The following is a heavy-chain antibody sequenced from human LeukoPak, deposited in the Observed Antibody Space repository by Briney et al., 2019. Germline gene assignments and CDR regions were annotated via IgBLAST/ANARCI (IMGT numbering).Heavy chain of an antibody. CDR1: GYSISSGYY. CDR2: IDHSGST. J-gene: IGHJ4*02. V-gene: IGHV4-38-2*02. Sequence: PSETLSLTCTVSGYSISSGYYWGWIRQPPGKGLEWTGSIDHSGSTYYNPSLKSRITISVDTSKNQFSLKLSSVTAADTAVYYCARLSGVTTDFDYWGQGTLVTVSS. D-gene: IGHD4-11*01. CDR3: ARLSGVTTDFDY.